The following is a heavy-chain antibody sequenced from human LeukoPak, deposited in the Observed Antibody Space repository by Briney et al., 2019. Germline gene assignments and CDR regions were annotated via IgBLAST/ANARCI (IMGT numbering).Heavy chain of an antibody. J-gene: IGHJ4*02. D-gene: IGHD1-26*01. V-gene: IGHV3-11*01. Sequence: GGSLRLSCAASGFTFSNYYMSWIRQTPGKGLEWLSYISGSGGDIHYADSVKGRFTISRDNAKNSLYLQMNSLRAEDTAMYYCARDIRAVGDTLYFDYWGQGILVTVTS. CDR2: ISGSGGDI. CDR3: ARDIRAVGDTLYFDY. CDR1: GFTFSNYY.